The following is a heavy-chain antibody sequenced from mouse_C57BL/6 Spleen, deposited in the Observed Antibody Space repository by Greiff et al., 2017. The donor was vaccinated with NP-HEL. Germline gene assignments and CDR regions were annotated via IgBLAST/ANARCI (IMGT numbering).Heavy chain of an antibody. Sequence: QVQLQQSGPELVKPGASVKISCKASGYAFSSSWMNWVKQRPGKGLEGIGRFYPGDGDTNYNGKFKGKATLTADKSSSTAYMQLSSLTSEDSAVYFCARDGGLGGAWFAYWGQGTLVTVSA. CDR1: GYAFSSSW. J-gene: IGHJ3*01. D-gene: IGHD4-1*01. CDR2: FYPGDGDT. V-gene: IGHV1-82*01. CDR3: ARDGGLGGAWFAY.